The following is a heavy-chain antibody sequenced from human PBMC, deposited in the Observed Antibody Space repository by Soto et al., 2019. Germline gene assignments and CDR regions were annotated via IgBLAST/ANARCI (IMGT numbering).Heavy chain of an antibody. CDR3: AKVTKRAAAGRYEYYKYGMDV. D-gene: IGHD6-13*01. CDR2: ISYDGSNK. V-gene: IGHV3-30-3*01. J-gene: IGHJ6*02. CDR1: GFTFSSYA. Sequence: PGGSLSLSCAASGFTFSSYAMHWDRQAPGKGLEWVAVISYDGSNKYYAASVKGRFTISRDNSKNTLFLQMNGLRAEDTAVYYCAKVTKRAAAGRYEYYKYGMDVWGQGTTVTVSS.